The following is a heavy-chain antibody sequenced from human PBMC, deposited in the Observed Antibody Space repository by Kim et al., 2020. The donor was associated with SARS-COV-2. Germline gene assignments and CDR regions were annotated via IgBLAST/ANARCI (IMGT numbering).Heavy chain of an antibody. Sequence: TNRSQTFQGRSTITRDTSANTAYMDLRSLTFEDTAIYYCARDMNPTVYDYWGQGTLVTVSS. D-gene: IGHD4-4*01. J-gene: IGHJ4*02. V-gene: IGHV1-3*01. CDR2: T. CDR3: ARDMNPTVYDY.